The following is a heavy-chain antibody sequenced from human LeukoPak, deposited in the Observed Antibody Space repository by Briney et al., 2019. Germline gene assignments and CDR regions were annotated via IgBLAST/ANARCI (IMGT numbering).Heavy chain of an antibody. J-gene: IGHJ4*02. D-gene: IGHD5-24*01. CDR1: GGSISSYY. CDR3: ARRPVGDGYGHYFDY. Sequence: SETLSLTCTVSGGSISSYYWSWIRQPPGKGLEWIGYIFYSGSTNYNPSLKSRVTISVDTSKSQFSLKLSSVTAADTAVYYCARRPVGDGYGHYFDYWGQGTLVSVSS. CDR2: IFYSGST. V-gene: IGHV4-59*01.